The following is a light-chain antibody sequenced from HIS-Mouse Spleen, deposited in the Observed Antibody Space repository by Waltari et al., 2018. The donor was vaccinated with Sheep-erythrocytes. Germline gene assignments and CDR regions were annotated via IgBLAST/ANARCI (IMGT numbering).Light chain of an antibody. J-gene: IGKJ2*01. V-gene: IGKV1-39*01. CDR3: QQSYSTPYT. CDR1: QSISSY. CDR2: AAS. Sequence: DIQMTQSPSSLSASVGDRVTITCRASQSISSYLNWYQQKPGNAPKLLIYAASSLQSGVPSRFSGSGSGTDFTLTISSLQPEDCATYYCQQSYSTPYTFGQGTKLEIK.